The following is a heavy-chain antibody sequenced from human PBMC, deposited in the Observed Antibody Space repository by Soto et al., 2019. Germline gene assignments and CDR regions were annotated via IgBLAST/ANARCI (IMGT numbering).Heavy chain of an antibody. CDR3: ARTASMVRGVTLYNWFDP. CDR1: GFTFSDYY. Sequence: GGSLRLSCAASGFTFSDYYMSWIRQAPGKGLEWLSYISSSDSSKYYADSVEGRFTISRDNAKNSLYLQMNSLRAEDTAIYYCARTASMVRGVTLYNWFDPWGQGTLVTVSS. CDR2: ISSSDSSK. D-gene: IGHD3-10*01. J-gene: IGHJ5*02. V-gene: IGHV3-11*01.